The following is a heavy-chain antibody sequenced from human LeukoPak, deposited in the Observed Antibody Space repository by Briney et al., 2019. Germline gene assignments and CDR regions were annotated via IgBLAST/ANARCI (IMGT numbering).Heavy chain of an antibody. CDR2: ISSNGGST. D-gene: IGHD3-9*01. J-gene: IGHJ4*02. CDR1: GFTFSSYA. Sequence: GGSLRLSCSASGFTFSSYAMHWVRQAPGKGLEYVSAISSNGGSTYYADSVKGRFTISRDNSKNTLYLQMSGLRAEDTAVYYCVKDYDILTGYFDYWGQGTLVTVSS. V-gene: IGHV3-64D*06. CDR3: VKDYDILTGYFDY.